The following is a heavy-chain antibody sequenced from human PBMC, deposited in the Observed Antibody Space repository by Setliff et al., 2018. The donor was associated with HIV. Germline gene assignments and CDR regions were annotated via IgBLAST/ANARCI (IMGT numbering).Heavy chain of an antibody. Sequence: SVKVSCKASGGTFGNYGVGWVRQAPGQGLEWVGGIVPILNIANYAQEFQGRATITADKSTSTVYMEVRDLTSEDTAVYYCARDNTAFDIWGQGTMVTVSS. J-gene: IGHJ3*02. D-gene: IGHD2-2*02. CDR3: ARDNTAFDI. V-gene: IGHV1-69*10. CDR1: GGTFGNYG. CDR2: IVPILNIA.